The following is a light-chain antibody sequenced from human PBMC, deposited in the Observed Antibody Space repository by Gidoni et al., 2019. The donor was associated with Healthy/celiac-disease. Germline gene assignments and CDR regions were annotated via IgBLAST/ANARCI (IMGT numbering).Light chain of an antibody. Sequence: SHELTQPLSVSVALGQTARITCGGNNIGSKNVHWYQQKPGQAPVLVIYRDSNRPSGIPERFSGSNSGNTATLTISRAQAGDEADYYCQVWDSRLVVFGGGTKLTVL. CDR3: QVWDSRLVV. CDR2: RDS. J-gene: IGLJ2*01. CDR1: NIGSKN. V-gene: IGLV3-9*01.